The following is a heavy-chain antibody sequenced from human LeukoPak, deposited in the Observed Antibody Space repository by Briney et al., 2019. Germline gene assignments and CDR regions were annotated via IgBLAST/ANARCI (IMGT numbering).Heavy chain of an antibody. Sequence: GGSLRLSCEASGFSFSTYSMNWVRQAPGKGLEWVSYITSNSGAIYYADSVKGRFTMSRDNAKNSLYLQMNSLRAEDTAVYYCARDITASSWHALDYWGQGTLITVSS. V-gene: IGHV3-48*01. D-gene: IGHD6-13*01. CDR1: GFSFSTYS. CDR2: ITSNSGAI. CDR3: ARDITASSWHALDY. J-gene: IGHJ4*02.